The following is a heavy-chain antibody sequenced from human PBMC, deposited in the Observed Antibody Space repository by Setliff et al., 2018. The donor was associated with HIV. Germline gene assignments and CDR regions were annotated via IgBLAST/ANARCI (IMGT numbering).Heavy chain of an antibody. D-gene: IGHD1-1*01. J-gene: IGHJ3*02. V-gene: IGHV1-18*04. CDR1: GHTFISYH. Sequence: ASVKVSCKAPGHTFISYHIHWVRQAPGQGLEWMGWISASSDNTNYAQKFQGRVTLTTDTSTNIVYMELKSLRSDDTAVYFCARGQLDRHLRSDVPFDIWGQGTMVTVSS. CDR2: ISASSDNT. CDR3: ARGQLDRHLRSDVPFDI.